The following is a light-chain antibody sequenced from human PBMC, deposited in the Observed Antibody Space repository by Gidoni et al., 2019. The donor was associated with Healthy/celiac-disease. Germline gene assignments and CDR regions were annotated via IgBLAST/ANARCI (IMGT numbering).Light chain of an antibody. CDR1: QSVSSY. J-gene: IGKJ4*01. Sequence: IVLTQSPATLSLSPGERATLSCRASQSVSSYLAWYQQKPGQAPRLLIYDASNMATGIPARFSGSGSGTDFTLTISSLEPEDFAVYYCQQRSNWPLTFGGXTKVEIK. V-gene: IGKV3-11*01. CDR3: QQRSNWPLT. CDR2: DAS.